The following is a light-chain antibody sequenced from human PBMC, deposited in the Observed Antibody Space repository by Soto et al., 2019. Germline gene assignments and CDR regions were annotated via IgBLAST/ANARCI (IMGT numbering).Light chain of an antibody. CDR1: SSDVGGYNY. CDR3: SSYTSSSTLGYV. CDR2: DVS. V-gene: IGLV2-14*01. J-gene: IGLJ1*01. Sequence: QSALTQPASASGSPGQSITISCTGTSSDVGGYNYVSWYQQHPGKAPKLMIYDVSNRPSGVSNRFSGSKSGNTASLTISGLQAEDEADYYCSSYTSSSTLGYVFGTGTKVTVL.